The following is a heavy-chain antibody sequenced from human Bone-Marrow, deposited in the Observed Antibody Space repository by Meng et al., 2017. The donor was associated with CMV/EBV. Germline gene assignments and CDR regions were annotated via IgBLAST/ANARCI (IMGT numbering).Heavy chain of an antibody. J-gene: IGHJ5*02. CDR2: INPSGGST. CDR3: AREATMIAGGGWFDP. Sequence: GYNLTSYYMHWVRQAIGQRLEWMGIINPSGGSTTYAQKFQGRVTMTRDTSTTTVYMELSSLRSEDTAVYYCAREATMIAGGGWFDPWGQGTLVTVSS. D-gene: IGHD3-22*01. V-gene: IGHV1-46*01. CDR1: GYNLTSYY.